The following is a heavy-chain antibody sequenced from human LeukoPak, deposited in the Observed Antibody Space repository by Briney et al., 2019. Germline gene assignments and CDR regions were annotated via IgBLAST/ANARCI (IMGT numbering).Heavy chain of an antibody. J-gene: IGHJ4*02. CDR3: VRDGVGAPPFDY. CDR1: GFTFSSNW. V-gene: IGHV3-74*01. CDR2: IKGDGSST. Sequence: SGGSLRLSCAASGFTFSSNWMHWVRQAPGKELVWVSRIKGDGSSTSYADSVKGRFTISRDNAKNTLFLQMNSLRAEDTAVYYCVRDGVGAPPFDYWGQGALVTVSS. D-gene: IGHD1-26*01.